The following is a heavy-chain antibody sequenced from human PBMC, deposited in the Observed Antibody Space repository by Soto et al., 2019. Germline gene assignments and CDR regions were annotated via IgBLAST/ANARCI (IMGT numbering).Heavy chain of an antibody. CDR3: TRDRPYSFGAVKC. V-gene: IGHV3-15*01. D-gene: IGHD2-21*01. Sequence: EVQLVESGGGLVKPGGSLRLSCATSGFTFGSAWMIWVRQAPGKGLEWVGRIKTKPEGEAIDDAAPVKGRFTISRDDSRNTLYLQMNSLKTEDTAVYYCTRDRPYSFGAVKCWGQGTMVTVSS. CDR2: IKTKPEGEAI. CDR1: GFTFGSAW. J-gene: IGHJ3*01.